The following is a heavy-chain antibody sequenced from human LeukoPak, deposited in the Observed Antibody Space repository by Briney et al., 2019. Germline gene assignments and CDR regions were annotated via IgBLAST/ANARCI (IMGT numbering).Heavy chain of an antibody. CDR2: IYTTGRT. Sequence: PSETLSLTCTVSGGSISSGSYYWSWIRQPAGKELEWIGHIYTTGRTSYNPSLKSRVTISVDTSKNQFSLKLSSVTAADTAVYYCARDRNYYDSSGYYYGDYFDYWGQGTLVTVSS. D-gene: IGHD3-22*01. J-gene: IGHJ4*02. CDR3: ARDRNYYDSSGYYYGDYFDY. V-gene: IGHV4-61*09. CDR1: GGSISSGSYY.